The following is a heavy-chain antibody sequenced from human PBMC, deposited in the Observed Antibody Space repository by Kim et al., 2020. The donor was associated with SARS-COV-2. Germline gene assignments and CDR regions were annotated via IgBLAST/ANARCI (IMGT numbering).Heavy chain of an antibody. CDR3: ARGGSGWSYYYYGMDV. V-gene: IGHV3-30-3*01. D-gene: IGHD6-19*01. Sequence: GGSLRLSCAASGFTFSSYAMHWVRQAPGKGLEWVAVISYDGSNKYYADSVKGRFTISRDNSKNTLYLQMNSLRAEDTAVYYCARGGSGWSYYYYGMDVWGQGTTVTVSS. CDR1: GFTFSSYA. J-gene: IGHJ6*02. CDR2: ISYDGSNK.